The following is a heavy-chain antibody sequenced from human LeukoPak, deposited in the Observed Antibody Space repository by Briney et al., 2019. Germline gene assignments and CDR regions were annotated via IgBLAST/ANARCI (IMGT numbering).Heavy chain of an antibody. D-gene: IGHD6-13*01. V-gene: IGHV3-23*01. J-gene: IGHJ4*02. CDR3: AKEGRRYSSSWYYFDY. Sequence: GGSLRLSCAASGFTFSSYAISWVRQAPGKGLEWVSAISGSGGSTYYADSVKGRFTISRDNSKNTLYLQMNSLRAEDTAVYYCAKEGRRYSSSWYYFDYWGQGTLVTVSS. CDR2: ISGSGGST. CDR1: GFTFSSYA.